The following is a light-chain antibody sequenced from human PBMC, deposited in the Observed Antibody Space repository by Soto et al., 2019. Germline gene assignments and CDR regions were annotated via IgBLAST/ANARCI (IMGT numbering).Light chain of an antibody. V-gene: IGLV2-14*01. Sequence: QSALTQPASVSGSPGQSITISCTGTSSDVGGYNYVSWYQHHPGKAPKLMIYEVSNRPSGVSNSFSGSKSGNTASLTISGLQAEYEADYYCSSYTGSSTPVFGGGTKLTVL. J-gene: IGLJ3*02. CDR1: SSDVGGYNY. CDR3: SSYTGSSTPV. CDR2: EVS.